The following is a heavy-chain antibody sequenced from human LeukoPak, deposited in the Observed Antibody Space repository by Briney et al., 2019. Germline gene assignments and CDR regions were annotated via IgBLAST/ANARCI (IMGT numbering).Heavy chain of an antibody. CDR1: GFTFSNYG. D-gene: IGHD6-13*01. J-gene: IGHJ6*03. CDR3: AKTPGAAAVDYYYYYMDV. V-gene: IGHV3-30*02. CDR2: IRYDENNK. Sequence: GGSLRLSCAASGFTFSNYGMHWVRQAPGKGLEWVALIRYDENNKYYADSVKGRFTISRDNSQNTLYLQMDSLRAEDTAVYYCAKTPGAAAVDYYYYYMDVWGKGTTVTVSS.